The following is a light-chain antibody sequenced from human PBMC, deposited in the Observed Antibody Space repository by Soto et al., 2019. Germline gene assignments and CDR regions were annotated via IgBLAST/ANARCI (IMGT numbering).Light chain of an antibody. Sequence: ELVLTQSPATLSVSPGEGATLSCRASQSISNNLVWYQQKPGQAPRLLIYGASTRASGIPARFSGSGSGTEFTLTISSLQSEDFAVYYCQLYKNWPLLYTFGQGTRLEIK. CDR1: QSISNN. CDR3: QLYKNWPLLYT. V-gene: IGKV3-15*01. J-gene: IGKJ2*01. CDR2: GAS.